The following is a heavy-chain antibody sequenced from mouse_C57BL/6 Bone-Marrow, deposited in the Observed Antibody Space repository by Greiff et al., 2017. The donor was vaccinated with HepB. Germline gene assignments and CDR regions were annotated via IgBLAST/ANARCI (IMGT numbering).Heavy chain of an antibody. CDR3: ARSLITTVVAGAMDY. CDR2: INPNNGGT. Sequence: VQLQQSGPELVKPGASVKIPCKASGYTFTDYNMDWVKQSHGKSLEWIGDINPNNGGTIYNQKFKGKATLTVDKSSSTAYMELRSLTSEDTAVYYCARSLITTVVAGAMDYWGQGTSVTVSS. CDR1: GYTFTDYN. D-gene: IGHD1-1*01. V-gene: IGHV1-18*01. J-gene: IGHJ4*01.